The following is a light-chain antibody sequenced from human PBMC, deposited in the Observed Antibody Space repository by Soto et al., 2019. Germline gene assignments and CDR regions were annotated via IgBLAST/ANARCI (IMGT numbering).Light chain of an antibody. CDR1: SSDVGGQNA. J-gene: IGLJ2*01. Sequence: QSALTQPASVSGSPGQSITISCTGTSSDVGGQNAVSWYQQHPGKAPNFMIYDVSKRPSGVSSLSSGSKSGTTASLTSSVLQAEDDADYYCCSDAGISTVLFGGGTQLTVL. CDR3: CSDAGISTVL. V-gene: IGLV2-23*02. CDR2: DVS.